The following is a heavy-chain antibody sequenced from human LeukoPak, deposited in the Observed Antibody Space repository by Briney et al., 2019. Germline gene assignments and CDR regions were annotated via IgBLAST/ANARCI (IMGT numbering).Heavy chain of an antibody. J-gene: IGHJ3*02. CDR2: IYPGDSDT. CDR3: ARAQGYYDSSGYYRAAFDI. D-gene: IGHD3-22*01. CDR1: GYSFTSYW. V-gene: IGHV5-51*01. Sequence: GESLKISCKGSGYSFTSYWIGWVRQMPGKGLEWMGIIYPGDSDTRYSPSFQGQVTISADKSISTAYLQWSSLKASDTAMYYCARAQGYYDSSGYYRAAFDIWGQGTMVTVSS.